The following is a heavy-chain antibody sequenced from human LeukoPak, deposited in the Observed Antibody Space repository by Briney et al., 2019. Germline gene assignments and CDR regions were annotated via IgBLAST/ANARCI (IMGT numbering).Heavy chain of an antibody. D-gene: IGHD3-10*01. CDR3: ATYGSGNVGFDY. Sequence: GESLKISCKGSGYSFSSNWIGCVRQMPGTGLEWMGIIYPGDSDTRYSPSFQGQVTISADTSISTAYLEWSSLKASDTAMYYCATYGSGNVGFDYWGRGTLVTVSS. CDR2: IYPGDSDT. V-gene: IGHV5-51*01. CDR1: GYSFSSNW. J-gene: IGHJ4*02.